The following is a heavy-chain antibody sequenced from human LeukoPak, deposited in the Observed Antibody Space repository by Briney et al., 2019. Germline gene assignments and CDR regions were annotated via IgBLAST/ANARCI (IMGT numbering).Heavy chain of an antibody. CDR2: INHSGST. CDR3: ARVPPFGEFYYYYGMDV. CDR1: GGSFSGYY. Sequence: SETLSLTCAVYGGSFSGYYWSWIRQPPGKGLEWIGEINHSGSTNYNPSLKSRVTISVDTSKNQFSLKLSSVTAADTAVYYCARVPPFGEFYYYYGMDVWGQGTTVTVSS. V-gene: IGHV4-34*01. D-gene: IGHD3-10*01. J-gene: IGHJ6*02.